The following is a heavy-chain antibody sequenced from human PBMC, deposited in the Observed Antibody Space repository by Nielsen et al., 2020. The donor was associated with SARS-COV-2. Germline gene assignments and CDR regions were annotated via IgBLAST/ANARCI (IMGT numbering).Heavy chain of an antibody. CDR1: GFTFSRYS. J-gene: IGHJ4*02. CDR2: ISGSGSNT. CDR3: ARNTFFDF. V-gene: IGHV3-23*01. Sequence: GGSLRLSRAASGFTFSRYSMNWVRQAPGKGLEWVSAISGSGSNTYYIDSVKGRFTISEDSSKNTVSLQMNSLRAEDTAVYFCARNTFFDFWGQGTLVTVSS.